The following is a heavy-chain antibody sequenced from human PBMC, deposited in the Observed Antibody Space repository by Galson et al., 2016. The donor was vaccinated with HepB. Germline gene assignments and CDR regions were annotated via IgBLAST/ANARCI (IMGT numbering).Heavy chain of an antibody. CDR1: GITFSSCA. J-gene: IGHJ4*02. V-gene: IGHV3-30-3*01. Sequence: SLRLSCAGSGITFSSCALHWVRQAPGKGLEWVAVISDDGSQKYYADSVKGRFTISKDNSKNTLYLQMNSLRVDDAAVYYCARDVHGRLVVATGGFFDCWGQGTLVTVSS. D-gene: IGHD2-21*01. CDR2: ISDDGSQK. CDR3: ARDVHGRLVVATGGFFDC.